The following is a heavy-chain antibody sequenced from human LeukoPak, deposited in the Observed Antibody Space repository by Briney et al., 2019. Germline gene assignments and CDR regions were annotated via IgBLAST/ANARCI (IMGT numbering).Heavy chain of an antibody. D-gene: IGHD6-19*01. CDR3: ARVGWSGDYLDY. Sequence: PGGPLRLSCAASGFTFDDYGMNWVRQAPGKGLEWVSGINWNGGRSGYADSVKGRFTISRDNAKNSLYLQMNSLRAEDTALYYCARVGWSGDYLDYWGQGTLVTAYS. V-gene: IGHV3-20*04. CDR2: INWNGGRS. CDR1: GFTFDDYG. J-gene: IGHJ4*02.